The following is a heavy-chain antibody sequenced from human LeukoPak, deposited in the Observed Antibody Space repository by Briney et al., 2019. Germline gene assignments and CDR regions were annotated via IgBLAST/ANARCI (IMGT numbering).Heavy chain of an antibody. D-gene: IGHD1-26*01. Sequence: GGSLRLSCAASGFTFSSYWMTWVRQAPGKGLEWVAVVSFDGSNKYYVDSVRGRFTISRDNSKNTLYLQMNSLRAEDTAVYFCAKSQDGGRLFHFDYWGQGTLVTVSS. CDR2: VSFDGSNK. CDR3: AKSQDGGRLFHFDY. J-gene: IGHJ4*02. CDR1: GFTFSSYW. V-gene: IGHV3-30*18.